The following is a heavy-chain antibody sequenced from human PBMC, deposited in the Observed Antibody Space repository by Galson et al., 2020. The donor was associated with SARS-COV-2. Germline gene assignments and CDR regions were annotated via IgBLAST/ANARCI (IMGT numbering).Heavy chain of an antibody. J-gene: IGHJ4*02. CDR1: GFPFSTYS. V-gene: IGHV3-21*01. D-gene: IGHD1-20*01. Sequence: GGSLRLSCVVSGFPFSTYSMNWVRQAPGKGLEWVSSISSSSDKVSYGDSVKGRFTISRDNAKNSLYLQMSSLRGEDTATYYCARAALYNLKALYYFDHWGQGALVTVSS. CDR2: ISSSSDKV. CDR3: ARAALYNLKALYYFDH.